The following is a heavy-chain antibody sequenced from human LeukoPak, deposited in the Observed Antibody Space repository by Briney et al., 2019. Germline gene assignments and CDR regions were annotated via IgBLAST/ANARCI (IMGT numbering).Heavy chain of an antibody. D-gene: IGHD3-22*01. J-gene: IGHJ4*02. CDR2: INPNSGGT. CDR3: ARVALNYYDSSGLFDY. CDR1: GYTFTDYY. V-gene: IGHV1-2*02. Sequence: ASVKVSCKASGYTFTDYYIHWVRQAPGQGLEWMGWINPNSGGTNSAQKFQGRVTMTRDTSISTAFIKLSSLRSDDTAVYYCARVALNYYDSSGLFDYWGQGTLVTVSS.